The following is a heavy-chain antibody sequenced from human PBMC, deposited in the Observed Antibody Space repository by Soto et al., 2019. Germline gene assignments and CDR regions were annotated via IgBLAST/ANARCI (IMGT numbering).Heavy chain of an antibody. D-gene: IGHD2-2*01. CDR2: IFYTGTT. CDR3: ARLVVVAPVANA. J-gene: IGHJ5*02. CDR1: GGSISYNSYY. Sequence: PSETLSLSCSVSGGSISYNSYYWGWIRQPPGKGLEWVGGIFYTGTTYYSPSLKDRVTISVDTSKNSFSLNLTSVTAADTAVYFCARLVVVAPVANAWGQGTLVIVSS. V-gene: IGHV4-39*02.